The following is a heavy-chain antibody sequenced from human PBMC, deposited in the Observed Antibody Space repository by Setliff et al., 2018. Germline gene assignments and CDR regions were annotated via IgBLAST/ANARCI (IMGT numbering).Heavy chain of an antibody. D-gene: IGHD3-10*01. CDR1: GGTFSSYA. Sequence: SVKVSCKASGGTFSSYAISWVRQAPGQGLEWMGGIIPILGIANYAQKFQGRVTITADESTSTAYMELSSLRSEDTAVYYCARDEYGSGSYLGPPNDYWGQGTLVTVS. V-gene: IGHV1-69*10. J-gene: IGHJ4*02. CDR3: ARDEYGSGSYLGPPNDY. CDR2: IIPILGIA.